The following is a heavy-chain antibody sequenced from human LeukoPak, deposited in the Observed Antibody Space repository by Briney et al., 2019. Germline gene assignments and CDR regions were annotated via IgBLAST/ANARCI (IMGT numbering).Heavy chain of an antibody. CDR1: GFTFSNYG. CDR3: ARERMITFGGVIALGAFDI. V-gene: IGHV3-30*02. D-gene: IGHD3-16*02. J-gene: IGHJ3*02. CDR2: IRYHGNNK. Sequence: PGGSLRLSCAVSGFTFSNYGMHWVRQAPGKGLEWVAFIRYHGNNKYYADSVKGRFTISRDNSKNTLYLQMNSLRPEDTAVYYCARERMITFGGVIALGAFDIWGQGTMVTVSS.